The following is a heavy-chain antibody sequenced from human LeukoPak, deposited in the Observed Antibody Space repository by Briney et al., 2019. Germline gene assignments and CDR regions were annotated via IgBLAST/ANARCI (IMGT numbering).Heavy chain of an antibody. CDR3: ATTYYDFWSGYSLGWFDP. V-gene: IGHV4-61*02. Sequence: SETLSLTCTVSGGSISSGSYYWSWIRQPAGKGLEWIGRIYTSGSTNYNPSLKSRVTISVDTSKNHFSLKLSSVTAADTAVYYCATTYYDFWSGYSLGWFDPWGQGTLVTVSS. J-gene: IGHJ5*02. D-gene: IGHD3-3*01. CDR1: GGSISSGSYY. CDR2: IYTSGST.